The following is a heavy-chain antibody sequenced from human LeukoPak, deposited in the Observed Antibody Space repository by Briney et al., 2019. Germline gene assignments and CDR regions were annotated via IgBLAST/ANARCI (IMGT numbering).Heavy chain of an antibody. CDR3: ARAVVVVAAHFDY. J-gene: IGHJ4*02. V-gene: IGHV1-2*02. D-gene: IGHD2-15*01. Sequence: ASVKVSCKSSGDTFGSYAINWLRQAPGQGLEWMGWINPNSGGTNYAQKFQGRVTMTRDTSISTAYMELSRLRSDDTAVYYCARAVVVVAAHFDYWGQGTLVTVSS. CDR2: INPNSGGT. CDR1: GDTFGSYA.